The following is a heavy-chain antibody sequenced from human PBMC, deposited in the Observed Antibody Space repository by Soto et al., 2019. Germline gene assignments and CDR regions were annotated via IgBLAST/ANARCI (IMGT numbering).Heavy chain of an antibody. CDR1: GYSISSGYY. J-gene: IGHJ4*02. V-gene: IGHV4-38-2*01. CDR2: IYHSGST. D-gene: IGHD1-26*01. CDR3: AIRAIVGATFDY. Sequence: PSETLSLTCAVSGYSISSGYYWGWIRQPPGKGLEWIGSIYHSGSTYYNPSLKSRVTISVDTSKSQFSLKLSSVTAADTAVYYCAIRAIVGATFDYWGQGTLVTVSS.